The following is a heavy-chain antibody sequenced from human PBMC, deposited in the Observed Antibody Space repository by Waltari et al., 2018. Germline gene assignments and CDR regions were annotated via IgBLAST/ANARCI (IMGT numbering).Heavy chain of an antibody. V-gene: IGHV4-34*01. CDR3: ARGRRSGLFDY. CDR1: GGSFSGYY. CDR2: INHSGST. Sequence: TCAVYGGSFSGYYWSWIRQPPGKGLEWIGEINHSGSTNYNPSLKSRVTISVDTSKNQFSLKLSSVTAADTAVYYCARGRRSGLFDYWGQGTLVTVSS. J-gene: IGHJ4*02.